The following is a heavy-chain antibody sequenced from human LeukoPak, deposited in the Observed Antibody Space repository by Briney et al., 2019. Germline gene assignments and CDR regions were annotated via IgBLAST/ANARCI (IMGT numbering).Heavy chain of an antibody. V-gene: IGHV3-30*04. D-gene: IGHD2-15*01. CDR2: TSYDGSNK. J-gene: IGHJ4*02. Sequence: GGSLRLSCAASGFTFSSYAMHWVRQAPGKGLEWVAVTSYDGSNKYYADSVKGRFTISRDNSKNTLYLQMNSLRAEDTAVYYCAREGDIVVVVAATGRDGTYYFDYWGQGTLVTVSS. CDR3: AREGDIVVVVAATGRDGTYYFDY. CDR1: GFTFSSYA.